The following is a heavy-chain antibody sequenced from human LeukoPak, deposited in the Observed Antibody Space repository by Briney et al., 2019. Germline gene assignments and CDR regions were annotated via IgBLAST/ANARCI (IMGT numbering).Heavy chain of an antibody. D-gene: IGHD3/OR15-3a*01. Sequence: GGSLRLSCAASGFTFSSYWMHWIRQVPGKGLEWVSFINNDGSNSGSADFVRGRFTVSRDNTKNNLYVQMNGLRADDTAMYYCVRDGPNYFDLWGRGTLVTVSP. CDR2: INNDGSNS. J-gene: IGHJ2*01. CDR1: GFTFSSYW. V-gene: IGHV3-74*01. CDR3: VRDGPNYFDL.